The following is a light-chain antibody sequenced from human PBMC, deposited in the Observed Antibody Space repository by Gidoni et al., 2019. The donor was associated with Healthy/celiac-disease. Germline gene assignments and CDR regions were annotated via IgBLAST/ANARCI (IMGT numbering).Light chain of an antibody. CDR2: GAS. CDR1: QSVSSSY. V-gene: IGKV3-20*01. CDR3: HQYGSSPRFT. J-gene: IGKJ3*01. Sequence: EIVLTQSPGTLSLSPGERATLSCRASQSVSSSYLAWYQQKPGQAPRLLIYGASSRATGIPDRFSGSGSGTDFTLTISRLEPEDFAVYYCHQYGSSPRFTFGPGTKVDIK.